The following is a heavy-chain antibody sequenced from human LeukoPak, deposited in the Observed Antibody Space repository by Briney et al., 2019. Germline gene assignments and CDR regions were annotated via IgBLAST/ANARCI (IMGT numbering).Heavy chain of an antibody. CDR3: ARDPGEEICSSTSCYTIGPFDY. D-gene: IGHD2-2*02. CDR1: GFTFSSCA. Sequence: GGSLRLSCAASGFTFSSCAMHWVRQAPGKGLEWVAVISYDGSNKYYADSVKGRFTISRDNSKNTLYLQMNSLRAEDTAVYYCARDPGEEICSSTSCYTIGPFDYWGQGTLVTVSS. J-gene: IGHJ4*02. V-gene: IGHV3-30-3*01. CDR2: ISYDGSNK.